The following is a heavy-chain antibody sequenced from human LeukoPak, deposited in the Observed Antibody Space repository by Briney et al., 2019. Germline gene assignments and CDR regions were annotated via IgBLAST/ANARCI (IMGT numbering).Heavy chain of an antibody. CDR2: IRYDGNNK. V-gene: IGHV3-30*02. CDR1: GFTLSSYG. CDR3: AKNYSSSLRGGFDY. Sequence: GGSLRLSCAASGFTLSSYGMHWVRQAPGKGLEWVTFIRYDGNNKYYADSVKGRFTISRDNSKNTLYLQMNSLRAEDTAVYYCAKNYSSSLRGGFDYWGQGTLVTVSS. J-gene: IGHJ4*02. D-gene: IGHD6-6*01.